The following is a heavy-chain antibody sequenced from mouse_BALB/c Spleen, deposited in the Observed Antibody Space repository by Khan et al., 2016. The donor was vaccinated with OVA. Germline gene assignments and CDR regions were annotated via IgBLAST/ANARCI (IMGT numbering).Heavy chain of an antibody. D-gene: IGHD2-14*01. CDR1: GYTFTSYT. V-gene: IGHV1-4*01. CDR3: AREVSSYRSDGWFAY. Sequence: VQLQQSGAELARPGASVKMSCKASGYTFTSYTMHWIKQRPGQGLEWIGYINPSNSYTNYNQKFKDKATLTADQSSSTAYMQLSSLTSEDSAVYYCAREVSSYRSDGWFAYWGQGTLVTVSA. J-gene: IGHJ3*01. CDR2: INPSNSYT.